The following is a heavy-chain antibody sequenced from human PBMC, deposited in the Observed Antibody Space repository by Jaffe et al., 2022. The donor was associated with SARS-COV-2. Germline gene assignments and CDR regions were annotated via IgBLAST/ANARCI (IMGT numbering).Heavy chain of an antibody. CDR1: GGSISNGAYY. D-gene: IGHD2-15*01. J-gene: IGHJ4*02. CDR3: ARLGTRIVVVDVDY. CDR2: IYYSGST. Sequence: QLQLQESGPGLVKPSETLSLTCTVTGGSISNGAYYWGWVRQPPGKGLEWIGDIYYSGSTHYNPSLGSRVTISIDTSKNQFSLKVRSVTAADTAVYYCARLGTRIVVVDVDYWGQGALVTVSS. V-gene: IGHV4-39*01.